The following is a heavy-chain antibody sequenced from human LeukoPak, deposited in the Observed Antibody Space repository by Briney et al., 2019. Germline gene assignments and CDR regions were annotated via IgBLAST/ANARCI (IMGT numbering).Heavy chain of an antibody. CDR3: ATDRGKYYYMDV. V-gene: IGHV1-24*01. CDR1: GYTLTELS. CDR2: FDPEDGET. J-gene: IGHJ6*03. Sequence: VASVKVSCKVSGYTLTELSMHWVRQAPGKGLEWMGGFDPEDGETIYAQKFQGRVTMTEDTPTDTAYMELSSLRSEDTAVYYCATDRGKYYYMDVWGKGTTVTVSS.